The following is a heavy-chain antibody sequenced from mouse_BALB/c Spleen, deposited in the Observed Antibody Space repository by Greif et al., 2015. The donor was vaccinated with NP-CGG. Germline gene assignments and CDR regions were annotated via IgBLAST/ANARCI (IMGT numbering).Heavy chain of an antibody. V-gene: IGHV14-1*02. CDR1: GFNIKDYY. Sequence: EVQLQQSGAELVRPGALVKLSCKASGFNIKDYYMHWVKQRPEQGLEWIGWIDPENGNTIYDPKFQGKASITADTSSNTAYLQLSSLTSEDTAVYYCARYYYGSSYSPFAYWGQGTLVTVSA. CDR3: ARYYYGSSYSPFAY. D-gene: IGHD1-1*01. J-gene: IGHJ3*01. CDR2: IDPENGNT.